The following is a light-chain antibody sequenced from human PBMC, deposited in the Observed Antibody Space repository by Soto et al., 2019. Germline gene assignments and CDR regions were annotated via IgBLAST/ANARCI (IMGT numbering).Light chain of an antibody. Sequence: QSVLTQPPSVSGAPGQRVTISCTGSSSNIGAGYDVHWYQQLPGTAPKRLMYGNSNRPSGVPDRFSGSKSGTSASLAITGLQAEDEADYYCQSYDSSLSAYVLFGGGTKLTVL. CDR1: SSNIGAGYD. CDR3: QSYDSSLSAYVL. V-gene: IGLV1-40*01. CDR2: GNS. J-gene: IGLJ2*01.